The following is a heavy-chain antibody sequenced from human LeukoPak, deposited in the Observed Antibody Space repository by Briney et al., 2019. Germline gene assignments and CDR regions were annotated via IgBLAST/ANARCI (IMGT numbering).Heavy chain of an antibody. CDR2: INPNSGGT. CDR3: AGEIAAADWFDP. D-gene: IGHD6-13*01. CDR1: GYTFTGYY. V-gene: IGHV1-2*02. J-gene: IGHJ5*02. Sequence: ASVKVSCKASGYTFTGYYMHWVRQAPGQGLEWMGWINPNSGGTNYAQKFQGRVTMTRDTSISTAYMELSRLRSDDTAVYYCAGEIAAADWFDPWGQGTLVTVSS.